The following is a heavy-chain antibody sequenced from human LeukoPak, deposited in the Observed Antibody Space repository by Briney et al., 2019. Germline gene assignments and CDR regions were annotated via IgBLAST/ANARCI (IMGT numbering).Heavy chain of an antibody. D-gene: IGHD3-22*01. J-gene: IGHJ4*02. Sequence: PGGSLRLSCAASGFTFSSYEMNWVRQAPGKGLEWVSYVSSSGSTIYYADSLKGRFTISRDNAKNSLYLQMNSLRAEDTAVYYCARAHYYDSSGLDFCGQGTLVTVSS. CDR1: GFTFSSYE. CDR2: VSSSGSTI. V-gene: IGHV3-48*03. CDR3: ARAHYYDSSGLDF.